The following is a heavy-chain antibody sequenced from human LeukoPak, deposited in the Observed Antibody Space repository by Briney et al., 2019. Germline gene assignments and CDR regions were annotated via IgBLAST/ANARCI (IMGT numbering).Heavy chain of an antibody. CDR3: ARESVGANGDY. D-gene: IGHD1-26*01. V-gene: IGHV3-48*03. Sequence: GGSLRLSCAASGFTFSSYEVNWVRQAPGKGLEWVSYISSSGSTIYYADSVKGRFTISRDNAKDSLYLQMNSLRAEDTAVYYCARESVGANGDYWGQGTLVTVSS. CDR2: ISSSGSTI. J-gene: IGHJ4*02. CDR1: GFTFSSYE.